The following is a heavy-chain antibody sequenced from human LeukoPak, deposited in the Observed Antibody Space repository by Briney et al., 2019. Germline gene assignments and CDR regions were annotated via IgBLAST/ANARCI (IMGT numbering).Heavy chain of an antibody. CDR1: GFTFSSYW. CDR3: TTDGRYCSGGSCSRFDY. D-gene: IGHD2-15*01. J-gene: IGHJ4*02. CDR2: IKSKTDGGTT. V-gene: IGHV3-15*01. Sequence: GGSLRLSCAASGFTFSSYWMSWVRQAPGKGLEWVGRIKSKTDGGTTDYAAPVKGRFTISRDDSKNTLYLQMNSLKTEDTAVYYCTTDGRYCSGGSCSRFDYWGQGTLVTVSS.